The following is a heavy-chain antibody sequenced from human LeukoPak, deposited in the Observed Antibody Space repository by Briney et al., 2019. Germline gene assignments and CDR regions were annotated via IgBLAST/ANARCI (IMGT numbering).Heavy chain of an antibody. V-gene: IGHV3-74*01. J-gene: IGHJ3*02. D-gene: IGHD3-10*01. CDR1: GFTFSNAW. Sequence: PGGSLRLSCAASGFTFSNAWMHWVRRAPGKGLVWVSRITSDASSTSYADSVKGRFTISRDNAKNTLYLRMNSLRAEDTAVYYCAREFEGQEAGAYGSGSYDVFDIWGQGTMVTVSS. CDR2: ITSDASST. CDR3: AREFEGQEAGAYGSGSYDVFDI.